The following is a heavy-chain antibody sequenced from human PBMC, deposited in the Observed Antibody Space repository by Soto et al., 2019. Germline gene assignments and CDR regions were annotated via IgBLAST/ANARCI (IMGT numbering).Heavy chain of an antibody. Sequence: QVQLQESGPGLVKPSGTLSLTFAVSGGSSSSSNWWSWVRQPPGKGLQWIGEIYHSGSTNYNPSLKSRVTISVDKSKNQCSLKLSSVTAADTAVYYCARVLYFQQQLFRFDPWGQGTLVTVSS. CDR3: ARVLYFQQQLFRFDP. V-gene: IGHV4-4*02. J-gene: IGHJ5*02. D-gene: IGHD6-13*01. CDR2: IYHSGST. CDR1: GGSSSSSNW.